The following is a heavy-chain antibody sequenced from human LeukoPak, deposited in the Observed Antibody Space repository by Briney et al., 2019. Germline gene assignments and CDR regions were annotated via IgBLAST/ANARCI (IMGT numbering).Heavy chain of an antibody. J-gene: IGHJ4*02. CDR3: ISLAEGY. Sequence: PGGSLRLSCAASGFTFSNVWMTWVRQAPRKGLEWVGHIKSKTHGGTAEYAAPVKGRFTMSRDDSISTVYLQMNSLTTEDTAVYYCISLAEGYWGQGTLVTVSS. V-gene: IGHV3-15*01. D-gene: IGHD1-20*01. CDR2: IKSKTHGGTA. CDR1: GFTFSNVW.